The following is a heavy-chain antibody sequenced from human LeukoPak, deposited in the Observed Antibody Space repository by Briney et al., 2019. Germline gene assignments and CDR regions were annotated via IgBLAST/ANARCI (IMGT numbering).Heavy chain of an antibody. V-gene: IGHV1-46*01. CDR2: INPSGGST. CDR1: GYTFTSYY. J-gene: IGHJ4*02. Sequence: ASVKVSCKASGYTFTSYYMHWVRQAPGQGLEWMGIINPSGGSTSYAQKFQGRVTMTRDTSTSTVHMELSSLRSEDTAVYYCARDLRVRVGPTVPTYWGQGTLVTVSS. CDR3: ARDLRVRVGPTVPTY. D-gene: IGHD4-17*01.